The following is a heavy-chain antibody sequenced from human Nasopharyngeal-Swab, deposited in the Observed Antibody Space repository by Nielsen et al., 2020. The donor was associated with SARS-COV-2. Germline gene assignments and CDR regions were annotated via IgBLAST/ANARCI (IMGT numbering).Heavy chain of an antibody. CDR1: GYTFTSYD. D-gene: IGHD6-19*01. V-gene: IGHV1-8*03. Sequence: ASAKVSCKASGYTFTSYDINWVRQATGQGLEWMGWMNPNSGNTGYARKFQGRVTITRNTSISTAYMQLSSLTSEDKAVYYCARFAYSSGWTEKYFDSWGQGTLVTVSS. J-gene: IGHJ4*02. CDR3: ARFAYSSGWTEKYFDS. CDR2: MNPNSGNT.